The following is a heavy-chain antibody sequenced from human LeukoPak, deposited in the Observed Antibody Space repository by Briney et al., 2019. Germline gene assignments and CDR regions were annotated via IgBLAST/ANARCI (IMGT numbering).Heavy chain of an antibody. D-gene: IGHD1-20*01. J-gene: IGHJ4*02. V-gene: IGHV4-30-4*08. CDR2: IYYSGST. CDR3: ARAPPGHSWIFDY. CDR1: GGSISSGDYY. Sequence: PSETLSLTCTVSGGSISSGDYYWSWIRQPPGKALEWIGYIYYSGSTYYNPSLKSRVTISVDTSKNQFSLKLSSVTAADTAVYYCARAPPGHSWIFDYWGQGTLVTVSS.